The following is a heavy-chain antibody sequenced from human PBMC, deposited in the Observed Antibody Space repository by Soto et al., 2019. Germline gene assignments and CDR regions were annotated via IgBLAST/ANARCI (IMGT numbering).Heavy chain of an antibody. J-gene: IGHJ6*03. Sequence: KPSETLSLTCAVYGGSLSGYYWSWIRQPPGKGLEWIGEINHSGSTNYNPSLKSRVTISVDTSKNQFSLKLSSVTAADTAVYYCAREGNYDISTGYFPNYYYYYMDVWGKGTTVTVSS. V-gene: IGHV4-34*01. CDR1: GGSLSGYY. CDR2: INHSGST. CDR3: AREGNYDISTGYFPNYYYYYMDV. D-gene: IGHD3-9*01.